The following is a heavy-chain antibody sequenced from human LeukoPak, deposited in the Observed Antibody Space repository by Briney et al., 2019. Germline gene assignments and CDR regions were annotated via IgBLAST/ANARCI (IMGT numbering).Heavy chain of an antibody. V-gene: IGHV3-48*04. D-gene: IGHD3-10*01. CDR3: ARDENSLRHYYGDY. CDR2: ISSSSSTI. CDR1: GFTFSSYS. Sequence: GGSLRLSCAASGFTFSSYSMNWVRQAPGKGLEWVSYISSSSSTIYYADSVKGRFTISRDNAKNSLYLQMNSLRAEDTAVYYCARDENSLRHYYGDYWGQGTLVTVSS. J-gene: IGHJ4*02.